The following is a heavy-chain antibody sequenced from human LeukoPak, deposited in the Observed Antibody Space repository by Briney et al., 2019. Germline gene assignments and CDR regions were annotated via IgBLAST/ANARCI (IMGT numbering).Heavy chain of an antibody. J-gene: IGHJ6*04. CDR3: ARGLRQGSAWSWGPKEKSYQYMDV. CDR2: INPRGST. V-gene: IGHV4-34*01. D-gene: IGHD6-19*01. Sequence: PSETLSLTCGVSGGSFSSHYWTWIRQPPGKGLEWIGEINPRGSTNYDPSLESRVTVSADTSRNQLSLSLTSVTAADSAVYFCARGLRQGSAWSWGPKEKSYQYMDVWGTGTTVIVSS. CDR1: GGSFSSHY.